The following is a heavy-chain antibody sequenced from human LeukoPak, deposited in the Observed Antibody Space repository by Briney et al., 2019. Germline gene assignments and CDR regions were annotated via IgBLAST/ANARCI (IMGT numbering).Heavy chain of an antibody. D-gene: IGHD4-23*01. CDR2: ISYDGRNK. V-gene: IGHV3-30*04. CDR3: ARGARKGDDYGGFFDY. Sequence: GGSLRLSCAASGFTSSRYAMHWVRQAPGKGLDWVAVISYDGRNKDYADYAKGRFTISRDNSKNTLYLQMNSLRAEDTAVYYCARGARKGDDYGGFFDYWGQGTLVTVSS. J-gene: IGHJ4*02. CDR1: GFTSSRYA.